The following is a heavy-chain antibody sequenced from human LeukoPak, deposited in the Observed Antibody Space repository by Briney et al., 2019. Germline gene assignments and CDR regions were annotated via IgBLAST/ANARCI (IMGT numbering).Heavy chain of an antibody. CDR1: GFTFSDYY. CDR2: ISSSGSTI. J-gene: IGHJ4*02. V-gene: IGHV3-11*01. CDR3: ARRRYNWNAIDY. Sequence: GGSLRLSCAASGFTFSDYYMSWIRQAPGKGLEWVSYISSSGSTIYYADSVKGRFTISRDNAKNSLYLQMNSLRAEDTAVYFCARRRYNWNAIDYWGRGTVVTVSS. D-gene: IGHD1-20*01.